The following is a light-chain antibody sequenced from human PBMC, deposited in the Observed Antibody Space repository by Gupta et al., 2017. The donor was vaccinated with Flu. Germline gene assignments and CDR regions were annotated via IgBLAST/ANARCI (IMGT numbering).Light chain of an antibody. CDR3: QQLNSYRGALT. CDR1: QGISSY. V-gene: IGKV1-9*01. J-gene: IGKJ4*01. Sequence: DIQLTQSPSFLSASVGDRVTITCRASQGISSYLAWYQQKPGKAPKLLIYAASTLQSGVPSRFSGSGSGTEFTLTISSLQPEDFATYYCQQLNSYRGALTFGGGTKVEIK. CDR2: AAS.